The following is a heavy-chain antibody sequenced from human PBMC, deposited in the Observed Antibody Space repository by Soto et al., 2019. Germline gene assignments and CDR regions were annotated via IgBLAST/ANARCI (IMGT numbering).Heavy chain of an antibody. CDR2: ITDDGGTT. J-gene: IGHJ4*02. D-gene: IGHD6-19*01. CDR1: GFPFSSYW. CDR3: ARALAYSSGPLDY. Sequence: GGSLRLSCSASGFPFSSYWMHGVRQVPGKGLVWVSRITDDGGTTKSADSVVGRFTISRDNAKNTLFLQMNSLRAEDTAVYYCARALAYSSGPLDYWGKGTLVTVSS. V-gene: IGHV3-74*03.